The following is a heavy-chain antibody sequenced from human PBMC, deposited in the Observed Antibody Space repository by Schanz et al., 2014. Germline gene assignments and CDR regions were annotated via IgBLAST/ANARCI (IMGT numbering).Heavy chain of an antibody. CDR2: ITAYNGDT. CDR1: GYPFTSDD. CDR3: ARAKRFGDMDV. Sequence: GPGVKEPGASVKVSCRASGYPFTSDDITWVRQAPGQGLEWMGWITAYNGDTNYALKLQGRVTMTTDTSTGTAYMELRNLRSDDTAVYYCARAKRFGDMDVWGQGTTVTVSS. V-gene: IGHV1-18*01. D-gene: IGHD3-10*01. J-gene: IGHJ6*02.